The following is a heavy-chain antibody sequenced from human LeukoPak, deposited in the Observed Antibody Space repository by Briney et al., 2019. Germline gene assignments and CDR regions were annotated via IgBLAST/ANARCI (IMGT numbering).Heavy chain of an antibody. CDR1: GGPVSGHF. J-gene: IGHJ2*01. V-gene: IGHV4-34*01. D-gene: IGHD2-21*02. CDR3: ARITYCGGDDCRHFDV. Sequence: PSETLSLTCAVYGGPVSGHFWTCIRQPPEKGLEWIGEINHNVNVNYNPSLKSRVTISVDTYKNQFSLKLTSVTAADTAVYYCARITYCGGDDCRHFDVWGRGTLVTVSS. CDR2: INHNVNV.